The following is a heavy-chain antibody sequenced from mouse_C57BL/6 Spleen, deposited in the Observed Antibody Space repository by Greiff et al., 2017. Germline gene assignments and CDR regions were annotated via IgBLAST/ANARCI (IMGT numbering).Heavy chain of an antibody. Sequence: QVQLQQSGAELARPGASVKLSCKASGYTFTSYGISWVKQRTGQGLEWIGEIYPRSGNTYYNEKFKGKATLTADKSSSTAYMELRSLTSEDSAVYFGARRYFSYDEVDYWGQGTTLTVAS. CDR1: GYTFTSYG. V-gene: IGHV1-81*01. CDR3: ARRYFSYDEVDY. CDR2: IYPRSGNT. J-gene: IGHJ2*01. D-gene: IGHD2-14*01.